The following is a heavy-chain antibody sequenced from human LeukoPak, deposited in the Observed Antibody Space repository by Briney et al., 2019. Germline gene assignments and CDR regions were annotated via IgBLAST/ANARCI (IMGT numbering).Heavy chain of an antibody. D-gene: IGHD6-13*01. Sequence: GGSLRLSCAASGFTFSSYAMSWVRQAPGKGLEWVSAISGSGGSTYYADSVKGRFTISRDNSKNTLYLQMNSLRAEDTAVYYCATIGTYYSSSWYRDSRLDYWGQGTLVTVSS. CDR2: ISGSGGST. CDR3: ATIGTYYSSSWYRDSRLDY. V-gene: IGHV3-23*01. CDR1: GFTFSSYA. J-gene: IGHJ4*02.